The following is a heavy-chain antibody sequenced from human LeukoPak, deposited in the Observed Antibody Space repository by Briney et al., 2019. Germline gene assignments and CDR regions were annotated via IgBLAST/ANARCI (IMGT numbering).Heavy chain of an antibody. V-gene: IGHV3-48*01. CDR1: GFTFSSHS. CDR3: ARAAPVGQHWVHYFDY. Sequence: PGGSLRLSCAASGFTFSSHSMNWVRQAPGKGLEWVSYISGTLTDIYYADSVKGRLIISRDNAKNSLYLQMNSLRAEDTAVYYCARAAPVGQHWVHYFDYWGQGTLVTVSS. CDR2: ISGTLTDI. D-gene: IGHD3-10*01. J-gene: IGHJ4*02.